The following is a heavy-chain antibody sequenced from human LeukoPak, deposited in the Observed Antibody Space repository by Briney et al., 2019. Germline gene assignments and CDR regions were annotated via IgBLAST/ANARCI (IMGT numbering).Heavy chain of an antibody. Sequence: GGSLRLSCAASGFTFSSYGMHWVRQAPGKGLEWVAVIWYDGSNKYYADSVKGRFTISRDNSKNTLYLQMNSLRDEDTAVYYCARVVSSRNDAFDIWGQGTMVTVSS. CDR2: IWYDGSNK. D-gene: IGHD6-19*01. V-gene: IGHV3-33*01. CDR1: GFTFSSYG. J-gene: IGHJ3*02. CDR3: ARVVSSRNDAFDI.